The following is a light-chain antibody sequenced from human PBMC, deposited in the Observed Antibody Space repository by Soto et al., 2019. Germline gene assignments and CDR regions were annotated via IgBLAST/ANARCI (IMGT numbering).Light chain of an antibody. CDR2: GAS. Sequence: EIVMTQSPATLSVSPGERATLSCRASQSISSNLAWYQQKPGQAPRLLIYGASTRATGIPARFSGSGSGTEFTLTISSLQSEDFAIYCCQQYHNWPYTFGQGTKLDIK. CDR1: QSISSN. CDR3: QQYHNWPYT. J-gene: IGKJ2*01. V-gene: IGKV3-15*01.